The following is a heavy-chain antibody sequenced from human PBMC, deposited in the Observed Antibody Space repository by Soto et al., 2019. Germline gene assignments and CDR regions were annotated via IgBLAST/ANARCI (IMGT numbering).Heavy chain of an antibody. D-gene: IGHD5-18*01. J-gene: IGHJ4*02. CDR3: AKDGETVFWRGSSYNYGAH. CDR2: INNSGGCT. Sequence: EVQLLESGGDLVQPGGSLRLSCAASGFTFSDYAMGWVRQAPGKGLEWVSGINNSGGCTYYADSVKGGFTVSRDNSNNTLYLQMNSMRAEDTAMYYCAKDGETVFWRGSSYNYGAHWGQGTLVTVS. CDR1: GFTFSDYA. V-gene: IGHV3-23*01.